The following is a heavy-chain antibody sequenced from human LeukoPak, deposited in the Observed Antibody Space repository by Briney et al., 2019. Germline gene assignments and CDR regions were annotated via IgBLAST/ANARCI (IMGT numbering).Heavy chain of an antibody. J-gene: IGHJ4*02. D-gene: IGHD3-22*01. CDR3: ARDLRGKYYYDSSGYDY. CDR2: IYTSGST. Sequence: SETLSLTCAVSGGSISSGVYSWSWIRQPAGKGLEWIGRIYTSGSTNYNPSLKSRVTMSVDTSKNQFSLKLSSVTAADTAVYYCARDLRGKYYYDSSGYDYWGQGTLVTVSS. V-gene: IGHV4-61*02. CDR1: GGSISSGVYS.